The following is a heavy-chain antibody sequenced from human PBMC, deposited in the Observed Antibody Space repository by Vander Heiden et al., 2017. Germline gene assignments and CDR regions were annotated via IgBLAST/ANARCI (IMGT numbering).Heavy chain of an antibody. D-gene: IGHD6-19*01. J-gene: IGHJ4*02. CDR3: ARKRYSSGWDFDY. CDR2: IYYSGRT. V-gene: IGHV4-39*01. CDR1: GDSISSGTHY. Sequence: QLQLQASGPGLVKPSETLSLTCTVSGDSISSGTHYWGWVRQPPGKGLEWIGTIYYSGRTFYKPSLRSRATISVDTSKNQFSLKLNSVTAADTAVYYCARKRYSSGWDFDYWGQGVLVTVSS.